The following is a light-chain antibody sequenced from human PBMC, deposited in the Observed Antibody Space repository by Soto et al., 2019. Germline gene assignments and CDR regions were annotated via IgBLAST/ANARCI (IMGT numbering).Light chain of an antibody. Sequence: DIQLTQSPSFLSASVGDRVTITCRASQGISSSYLAWYQQTPGKAPKILIYAASTLQSGVPSRFSGSGSGPEVTLTISSLQPEDFATYYCQQLYNYPLTFGGGTKVEI. J-gene: IGKJ4*01. CDR3: QQLYNYPLT. CDR1: QGISSSY. CDR2: AAS. V-gene: IGKV1-9*01.